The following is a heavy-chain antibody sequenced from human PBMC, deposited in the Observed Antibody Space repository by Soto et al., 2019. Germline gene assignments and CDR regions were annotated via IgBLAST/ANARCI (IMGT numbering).Heavy chain of an antibody. J-gene: IGHJ6*02. CDR2: VIPIFGTA. D-gene: IGHD2-2*01. CDR3: ARDLDLVIVPAAMPQRDYYGMDV. CDR1: GGTFSSYA. V-gene: IGHV1-69*12. Sequence: QVQLVQSGAEVKKPGSSVKVSCKASGGTFSSYAISWMRQAPGQGLEWMGGVIPIFGTANYAQKFQGRVTITADESTSTAYMELSSLRSEDTAVYYCARDLDLVIVPAAMPQRDYYGMDVWGQGTTVTVSS.